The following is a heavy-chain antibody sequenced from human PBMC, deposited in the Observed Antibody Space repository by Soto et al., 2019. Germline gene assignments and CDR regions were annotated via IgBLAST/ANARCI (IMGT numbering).Heavy chain of an antibody. J-gene: IGHJ5*02. CDR3: ARPYCGGDCYSRGWLDP. Sequence: PGGSLRLSCAASGFTFSSYSMNWVRQAPGKGLEWVSYISSSSSTIYYSDSVKGRFTTSRDNAKNSLYLQMNSLRDEDTAVYYCARPYCGGDCYSRGWLDPWGQGTLVTASS. V-gene: IGHV3-48*02. CDR2: ISSSSSTI. CDR1: GFTFSSYS. D-gene: IGHD2-21*02.